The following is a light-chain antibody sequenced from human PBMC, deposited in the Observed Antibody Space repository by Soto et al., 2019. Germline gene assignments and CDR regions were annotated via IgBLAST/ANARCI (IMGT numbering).Light chain of an antibody. CDR1: QSISSS. J-gene: IGKJ4*01. Sequence: EIVLTQSPGTLSLSPGERATLSCRASQSISSSLAWYQQNPGQAPRLLIFDASNRATGIPVRFSGSGPGTDFTLTISSLEPDDFTVYYCQQHSDWPLTFGGGTKVDI. CDR2: DAS. CDR3: QQHSDWPLT. V-gene: IGKV3D-11*02.